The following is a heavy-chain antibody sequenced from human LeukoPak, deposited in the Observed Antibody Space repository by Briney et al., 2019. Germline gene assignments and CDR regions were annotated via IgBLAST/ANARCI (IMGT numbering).Heavy chain of an antibody. CDR3: ATILLRLGEYYLDY. CDR1: GYTLTELS. CDR2: FDPEDGET. V-gene: IGHV1-24*01. D-gene: IGHD3-16*01. J-gene: IGHJ4*02. Sequence: ASVKVSCKVSGYTLTELSMHWVRQAPGKGLEWMGGFDPEDGETIYAQKFQGRVTMTEDTSTDTAYMELSSLRSEDTAVYYCATILLRLGEYYLDYWGQGTLVTVSS.